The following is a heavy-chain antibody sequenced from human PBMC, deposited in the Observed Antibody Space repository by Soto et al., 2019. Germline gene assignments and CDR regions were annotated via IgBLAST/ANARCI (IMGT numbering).Heavy chain of an antibody. D-gene: IGHD3-10*01. J-gene: IGHJ5*02. CDR3: ARLRYYYGSQAFDP. CDR2: IYYSGST. V-gene: IGHV4-59*08. Sequence: SETLSLTCTVSGGSISSYYWSWIRQPPGKGLEWIGYIYYSGSTNYNPSLKSRVTISVDTSKNQFSLKLSSVTAADTAVYYCARLRYYYGSQAFDPWGQGTLVTVSS. CDR1: GGSISSYY.